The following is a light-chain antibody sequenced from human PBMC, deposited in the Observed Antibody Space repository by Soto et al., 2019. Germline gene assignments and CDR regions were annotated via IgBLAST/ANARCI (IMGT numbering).Light chain of an antibody. CDR3: CSYAATFSV. Sequence: QSALTQPPSASGSPGQSVTISCTGTSSDIGGYNYVSWYQQHPGKAPKLIIYEGTTRPSGVSYRFSGSKSGNTASLTISGLQAEDEADYFCCSYAATFSVFGGGTKVTVL. V-gene: IGLV2-8*01. CDR1: SSDIGGYNY. CDR2: EGT. J-gene: IGLJ3*02.